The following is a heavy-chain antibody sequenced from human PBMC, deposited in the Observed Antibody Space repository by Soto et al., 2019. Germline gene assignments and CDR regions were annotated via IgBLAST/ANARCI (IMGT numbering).Heavy chain of an antibody. CDR1: SGSINNTSFY. CDR2: IYYSGTT. D-gene: IGHD5-12*01. Sequence: SETLSLTCTVSSGSINNTSFYWGWIRQPPGKGLEWIGTIYYSGTTYYNPSLRSRVTVSVDTSKSLFSLNLSSVTAADTAVYYCARVVATWQGYFDYWGQGTLVTVSS. CDR3: ARVVATWQGYFDY. V-gene: IGHV4-39*01. J-gene: IGHJ4*02.